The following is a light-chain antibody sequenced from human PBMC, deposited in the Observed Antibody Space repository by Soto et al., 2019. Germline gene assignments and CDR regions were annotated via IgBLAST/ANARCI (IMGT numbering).Light chain of an antibody. V-gene: IGKV3-11*01. CDR1: QSISSY. CDR3: QQRTNWPVT. J-gene: IGKJ3*01. Sequence: EIVLTQSPATLSLSPGERATLSCRASQSISSYLAWYQQKPGHTPRLLIYDASNRATGIPARFSGSRSGTDFTLTISSLEPEDFAVYYCQQRTNWPVTFGPGTKVDVK. CDR2: DAS.